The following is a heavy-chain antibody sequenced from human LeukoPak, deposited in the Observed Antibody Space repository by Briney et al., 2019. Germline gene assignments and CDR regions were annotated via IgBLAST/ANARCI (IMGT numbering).Heavy chain of an antibody. J-gene: IGHJ3*02. CDR3: AIFRFVVVPADRYHDAFDI. V-gene: IGHV4-38-2*01. D-gene: IGHD2-2*01. CDR1: GYSISSGYY. CDR2: IYHSGSS. Sequence: PSETLSLTCAVSGYSISSGYYWGWIRQPPGKGLEWIGSIYHSGSSYYNPSLKSRVTISVDTSKNQFSLKLSSVTAADTAVYYCAIFRFVVVPADRYHDAFDIWGQGTMVTVSS.